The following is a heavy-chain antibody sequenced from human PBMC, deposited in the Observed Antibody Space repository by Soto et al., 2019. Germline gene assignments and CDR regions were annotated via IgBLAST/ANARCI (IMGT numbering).Heavy chain of an antibody. Sequence: SLRLSCAASGFTFSSYGMHWVRQAPGKGLEWVAVIWYDGSNKYYADSVKGRFTISRDNSKNTLYLQMNSLRAEDTAVYYCARDYDSSGYPRYYFEYWGQGTLVTVSS. CDR1: GFTFSSYG. V-gene: IGHV3-33*01. J-gene: IGHJ4*02. CDR2: IWYDGSNK. CDR3: ARDYDSSGYPRYYFEY. D-gene: IGHD3-22*01.